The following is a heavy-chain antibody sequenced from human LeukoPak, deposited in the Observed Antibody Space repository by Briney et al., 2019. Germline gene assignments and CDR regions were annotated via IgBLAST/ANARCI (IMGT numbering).Heavy chain of an antibody. CDR1: GRSISSYY. CDR2: IYYSGST. D-gene: IGHD3-16*02. CDR3: ARERGQYYDYVWGSYRSRDYFDY. Sequence: PSETLSLTCTVSGRSISSYYRSWIRQPPGKGLEWIGYIYYSGSTNYNPSLKSRVTISVDTSKNQFSLKLSSVTAADTAVYYCARERGQYYDYVWGSYRSRDYFDYWGQGTLVTVSS. J-gene: IGHJ4*02. V-gene: IGHV4-59*01.